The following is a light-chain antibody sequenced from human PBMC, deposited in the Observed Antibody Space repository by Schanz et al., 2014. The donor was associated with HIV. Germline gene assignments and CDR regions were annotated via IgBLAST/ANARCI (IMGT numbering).Light chain of an antibody. Sequence: QSVLTQPPSVSGAPGQRVTISCSGSSSNIGTNPVNWYQQLPGTAPKVVIHNTNQRPSGVPARLSGSKSGSSASLAISRLQSEDEATYYCAAWDDSLNGVVFRGGTKLTVL. J-gene: IGLJ2*01. V-gene: IGLV1-44*01. CDR1: SSNIGTNP. CDR3: AAWDDSLNGVV. CDR2: NTN.